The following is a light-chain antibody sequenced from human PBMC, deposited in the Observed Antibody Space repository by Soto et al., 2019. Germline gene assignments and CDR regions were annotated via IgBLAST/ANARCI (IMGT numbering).Light chain of an antibody. J-gene: IGLJ1*01. Sequence: QSALNQPASVSGSPGQSSTISCTGTSGDVGCYNYVSWYQQHPGTNPQLIIYDVSNRPSGVSNIFSGSKSGNTASLTISGIQAADEADYYFNSYTSSTPYVFSTGTKLTVL. CDR2: DVS. V-gene: IGLV2-14*01. CDR3: NSYTSSTPYV. CDR1: SGDVGCYNY.